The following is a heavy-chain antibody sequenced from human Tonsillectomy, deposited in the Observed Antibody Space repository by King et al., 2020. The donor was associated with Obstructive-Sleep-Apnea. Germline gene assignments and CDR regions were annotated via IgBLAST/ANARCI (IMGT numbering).Heavy chain of an antibody. J-gene: IGHJ6*02. Sequence: QLQESGPGLVKPSETLFLTCTVSGGSISSSSYYWGWIRQPPGKGLEWIGSSYYSGSTYYNPSLKSRVTISVDTSKNQFSLKLSSVTAADTAVYYCARDTGSSWYNGMDVWGQGTTVTVSS. V-gene: IGHV4-39*07. CDR1: GGSISSSSYY. D-gene: IGHD6-13*01. CDR2: SYYSGST. CDR3: ARDTGSSWYNGMDV.